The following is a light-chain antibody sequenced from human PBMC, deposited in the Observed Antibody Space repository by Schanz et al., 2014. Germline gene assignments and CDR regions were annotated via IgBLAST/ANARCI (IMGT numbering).Light chain of an antibody. CDR1: SSDVGGYNY. V-gene: IGLV2-14*01. Sequence: QSALTQPASVSGSPGQSITISCTGTSSDVGGYNYVSWYQQHPGKAPKLMIYDVNNRPSGVSNRFSGSKSGNTASLTISGLQAEDEADYYCSSYTSSHTLVFGGGTKLTV. CDR3: SSYTSSHTLV. J-gene: IGLJ2*01. CDR2: DVN.